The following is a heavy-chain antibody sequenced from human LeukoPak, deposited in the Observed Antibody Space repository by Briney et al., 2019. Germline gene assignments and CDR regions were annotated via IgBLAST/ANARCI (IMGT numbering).Heavy chain of an antibody. CDR2: INHSGST. CDR1: GGSFSGYY. CDR3: ARSGCGGDCYSGGHWFDP. J-gene: IGHJ5*02. V-gene: IGHV4-34*01. Sequence: SETLSLTCAVYGGSFSGYYWSWIRQPPGKGLEWIGEINHSGSTNYNPSLKSRVTISVDTSKNQFSLKLSSVTAADTAVYYCARSGCGGDCYSGGHWFDPWGQGTLVTVSS. D-gene: IGHD2-21*02.